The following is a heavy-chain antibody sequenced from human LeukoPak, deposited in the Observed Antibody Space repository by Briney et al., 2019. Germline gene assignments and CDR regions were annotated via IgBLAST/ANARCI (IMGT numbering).Heavy chain of an antibody. V-gene: IGHV4-39*02. Sequence: PSETLSLTCTVSGGSMSSSGYYWGWIRQSPGEGLEWIGNIYYSGITYYNPSLKSRVTISVDTSKNQFSLKLSSVTAADTAVYYCARDRVQLWGLVDYWGQGTLVTVSS. D-gene: IGHD5-18*01. CDR3: ARDRVQLWGLVDY. CDR2: IYYSGIT. J-gene: IGHJ4*02. CDR1: GGSMSSSGYY.